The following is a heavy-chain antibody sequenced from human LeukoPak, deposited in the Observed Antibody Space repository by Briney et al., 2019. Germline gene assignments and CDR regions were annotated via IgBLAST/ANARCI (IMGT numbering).Heavy chain of an antibody. Sequence: PSETLSLTYTVSGGSISSYYWSWIRQPPGKGLEWIGYIYYSGSTNYNPSLKSRVTISVDTPNNQFSLKLSSVTAADTALYYCARSDDYSNEYFDSWGQGTLVTVSS. CDR2: IYYSGST. J-gene: IGHJ4*02. V-gene: IGHV4-59*08. CDR1: GGSISSYY. D-gene: IGHD4-11*01. CDR3: ARSDDYSNEYFDS.